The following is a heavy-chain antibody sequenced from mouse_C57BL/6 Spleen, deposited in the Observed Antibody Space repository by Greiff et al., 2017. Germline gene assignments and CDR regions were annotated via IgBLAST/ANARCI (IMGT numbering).Heavy chain of an antibody. CDR3: TRVCSNDSYYYAMDY. D-gene: IGHD2-12*01. V-gene: IGHV14-4*01. J-gene: IGHJ4*01. CDR2: IDPENGDT. CDR1: GFNIKDDY. Sequence: VQLQQSGAELVRPGASVKLSCTASGFNIKDDYMHWVKQRPEQGLEWIGWIDPENGDTEYASKFQGKATITADTSSNTAYLQLSSLTTEDTAVYYGTRVCSNDSYYYAMDYWGQGTSVTVSS.